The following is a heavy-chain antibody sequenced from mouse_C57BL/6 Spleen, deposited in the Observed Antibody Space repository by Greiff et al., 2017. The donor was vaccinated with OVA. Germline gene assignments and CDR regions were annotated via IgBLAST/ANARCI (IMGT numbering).Heavy chain of an antibody. CDR2: IDPSDSET. Sequence: LQQPGAELVRPGSSVKLSCKASGYTFISYWMHWVKQRPIQGLEWIGNIDPSDSETHYNQKFKDKATLTVDKSSSTAYMQLSRLTTEDSAVYYCERFDDGYSYYFDYWGQGTTLTVSS. J-gene: IGHJ2*01. D-gene: IGHD2-3*01. CDR1: GYTFISYW. V-gene: IGHV1-52*01. CDR3: ERFDDGYSYYFDY.